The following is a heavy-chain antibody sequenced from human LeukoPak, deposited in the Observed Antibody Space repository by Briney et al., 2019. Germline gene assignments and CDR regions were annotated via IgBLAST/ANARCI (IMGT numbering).Heavy chain of an antibody. CDR1: GYSFTSHW. Sequence: PGESLKISCKGSGYSFTSHWIGWVRQMPGKGLEWMGIIYPGDFDTRYSPSFQGQVTISADKSISTAYLQWSSLKASDTAIYYCVRRVGIALAGTNFDSWGQGTLVTVSS. V-gene: IGHV5-51*01. D-gene: IGHD6-19*01. J-gene: IGHJ4*02. CDR2: IYPGDFDT. CDR3: VRRVGIALAGTNFDS.